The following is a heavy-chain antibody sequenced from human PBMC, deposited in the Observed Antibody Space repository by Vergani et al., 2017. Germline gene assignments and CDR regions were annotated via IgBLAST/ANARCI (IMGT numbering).Heavy chain of an antibody. CDR2: IIPIFGTT. CDR3: ARVLVAGVRVGYFDY. D-gene: IGHD2-2*01. V-gene: IGHV1-69*01. J-gene: IGHJ4*02. Sequence: QVQLVQSGAEVKKPGSSVKVSCKASGGTFSSYAISWVRQAPGQGLEWMGGIIPIFGTTNYAQKFQGRVTITADESTSTAYMELSSLRSEDTAVYYCARVLVAGVRVGYFDYWGQGTLVTVSS. CDR1: GGTFSSYA.